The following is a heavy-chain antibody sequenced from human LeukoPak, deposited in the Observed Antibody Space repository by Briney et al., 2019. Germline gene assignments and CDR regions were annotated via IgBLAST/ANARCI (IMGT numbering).Heavy chain of an antibody. CDR1: GGTFSDYY. CDR3: AREHNIVMPTARTYYYYYMDV. J-gene: IGHJ6*03. D-gene: IGHD5-12*01. V-gene: IGHV4-34*12. Sequence: SEALSLTCTVYGGTFSDYYWSWIRQSPGLGLEWIGEVVDGGRTNYNPSLKSRVTITIDTSNNQISLRLSSMTAADTAVYYCAREHNIVMPTARTYYYYYMDVWGKGTTVTVSS. CDR2: VVDGGRT.